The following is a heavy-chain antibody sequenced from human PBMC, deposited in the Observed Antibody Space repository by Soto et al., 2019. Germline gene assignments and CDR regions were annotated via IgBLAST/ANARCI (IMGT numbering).Heavy chain of an antibody. Sequence: SETLSLTCTVSGGSISSYYWSWIRQPPGKGLEWIGYIYYGGSTNYNPSLKSRVTISVDTSKNQFSLKLSSVTAADTAVYYCASQRDTPYYFDYWGQGTLVTVSS. V-gene: IGHV4-59*01. D-gene: IGHD6-25*01. J-gene: IGHJ4*02. CDR1: GGSISSYY. CDR3: ASQRDTPYYFDY. CDR2: IYYGGST.